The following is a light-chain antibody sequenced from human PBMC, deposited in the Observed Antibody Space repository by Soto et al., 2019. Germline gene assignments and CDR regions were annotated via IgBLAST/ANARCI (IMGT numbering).Light chain of an antibody. V-gene: IGKV1-39*01. CDR3: QQSYTIPQT. CDR2: AAS. Sequence: DIQMTQSPSSLSASVGNRVTITCRASQSIKTYLNWYQQKPGKAPNLLIYAASNRHSGVPSRFSGSGSGTDFTLTISSLQPGDFATYFCQQSYTIPQTFGQGTKVDIK. J-gene: IGKJ1*01. CDR1: QSIKTY.